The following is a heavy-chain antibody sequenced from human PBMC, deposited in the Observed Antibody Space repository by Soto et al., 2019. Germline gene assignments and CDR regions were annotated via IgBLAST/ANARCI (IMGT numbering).Heavy chain of an antibody. Sequence: ASVKVSCKASGYTFTSYYMHWVRQAPGQGLEWMGWINPNSGGTNYAQKFQGWVTMTRDTCISTAYMELSRLRSDDTAVYYCAGDPDSHYNDSHASSYPWGQGTLVTAPQ. V-gene: IGHV1-2*04. J-gene: IGHJ5*02. CDR1: GYTFTSYY. CDR2: INPNSGGT. D-gene: IGHD4-4*01. CDR3: AGDPDSHYNDSHASSYP.